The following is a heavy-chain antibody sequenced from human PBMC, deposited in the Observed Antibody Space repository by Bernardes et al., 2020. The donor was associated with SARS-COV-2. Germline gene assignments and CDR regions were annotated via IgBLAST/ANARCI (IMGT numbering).Heavy chain of an antibody. J-gene: IGHJ4*02. CDR1: GLTVRNNH. CDR3: AAGTTSLFH. Sequence: GGSLRLSCAAFGLTVRNNHMSWVRQIPEKGLEWVSVINSAANTYYADSVKGRFTISRDNSKNTLILHMNNLRAEDTALYYCAAGTTSLFHWGQGTLVTVSS. V-gene: IGHV3-53*01. D-gene: IGHD1-1*01. CDR2: INSAANT.